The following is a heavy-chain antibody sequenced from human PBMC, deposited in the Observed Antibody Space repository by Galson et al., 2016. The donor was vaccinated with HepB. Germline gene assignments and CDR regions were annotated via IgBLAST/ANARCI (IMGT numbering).Heavy chain of an antibody. Sequence: SLRLSCAASGFSFISYAMHWVRQAPGKGLEWVALMSHDGGNKQYADSVTGRFTISRDNSKNTLYLQMNSLRPEDTAVYYCARGDGPGSYLVDYWGQGTLLIVSS. V-gene: IGHV3-30-3*01. D-gene: IGHD3-10*01. CDR3: ARGDGPGSYLVDY. J-gene: IGHJ4*02. CDR1: GFSFISYA. CDR2: MSHDGGNK.